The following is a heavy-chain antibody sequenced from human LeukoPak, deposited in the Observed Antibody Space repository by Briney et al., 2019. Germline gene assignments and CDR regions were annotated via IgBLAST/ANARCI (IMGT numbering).Heavy chain of an antibody. J-gene: IGHJ1*01. CDR3: ATRGIVVVTATQH. V-gene: IGHV3-33*01. CDR2: IWYDGSNK. Sequence: GGSLRLSCAASGFTLSSYGMHWVRQAPGKGLEWVAVIWYDGSNKYYADSVKGRFTISRDNSKNTLYLQMNSLRAEDTAVYYCATRGIVVVTATQHWGQGTLVTVSS. D-gene: IGHD2-21*02. CDR1: GFTLSSYG.